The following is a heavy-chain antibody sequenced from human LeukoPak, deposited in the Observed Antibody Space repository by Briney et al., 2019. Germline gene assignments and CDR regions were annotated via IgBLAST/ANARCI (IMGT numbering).Heavy chain of an antibody. V-gene: IGHV4-34*01. CDR3: AREDYYDSSGYSNFDY. Sequence: PSETLSLTCAVYGGSFSGYYWSWIRQPPGKGLEWIGEINHSGSTNYNLSLKSRVTISVDTSKNQFSLKLSSVTAADTAVYYCAREDYYDSSGYSNFDYWGQGTLVTVSS. D-gene: IGHD3-22*01. CDR2: INHSGST. J-gene: IGHJ4*02. CDR1: GGSFSGYY.